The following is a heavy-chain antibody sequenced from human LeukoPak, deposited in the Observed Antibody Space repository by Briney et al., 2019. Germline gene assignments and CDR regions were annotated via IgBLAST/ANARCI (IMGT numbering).Heavy chain of an antibody. V-gene: IGHV3-30*18. CDR3: AKDLSYAYSFEP. J-gene: IGHJ5*01. Sequence: GGSLRLSCAASGFTFSSYAMSWVRQAPGKGLEWVTVISYEGTNKYYADSVRGGFTISRDNSKNTVYLQMNSLRAEDTAVYYCAKDLSYAYSFEPWGQGSLGTGSS. CDR1: GFTFSSYA. CDR2: ISYEGTNK. D-gene: IGHD3-16*01.